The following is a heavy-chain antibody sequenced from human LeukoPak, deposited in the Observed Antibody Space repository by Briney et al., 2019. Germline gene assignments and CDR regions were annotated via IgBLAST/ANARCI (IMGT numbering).Heavy chain of an antibody. J-gene: IGHJ6*02. D-gene: IGHD3-22*01. V-gene: IGHV3-9*01. CDR1: GFTFDVYA. CDR3: AKDMGQVYYKVRYYYYGMDV. Sequence: PGRSLRLSCAASGFTFDVYAMHWVRQAPRKGLEWVSGISWNRGSIGYADSAKGRFTISRDNAKNSLFLQINSLSADDTALYYCAKDMGQVYYKVRYYYYGMDVWGQGTTVTDSS. CDR2: ISWNRGSI.